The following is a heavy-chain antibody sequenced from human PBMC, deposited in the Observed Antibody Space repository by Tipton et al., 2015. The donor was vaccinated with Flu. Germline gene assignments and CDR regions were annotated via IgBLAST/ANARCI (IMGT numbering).Heavy chain of an antibody. CDR2: TYYRSKWYN. CDR3: ARGDYYDSGSYYHNWFDP. J-gene: IGHJ5*02. V-gene: IGHV6-1*01. Sequence: GLVKPSQTLSLTCAISGDSVSSNSAAWNWIRQSPSRGLEWLGRTYYRSKWYNDYAISVKSRITINPDTSKNQFSLQLNSVTPEDTAVYYCARGDYYDSGSYYHNWFDPWGQGTLVTVSS. CDR1: GDSVSSNSAA. D-gene: IGHD3-10*01.